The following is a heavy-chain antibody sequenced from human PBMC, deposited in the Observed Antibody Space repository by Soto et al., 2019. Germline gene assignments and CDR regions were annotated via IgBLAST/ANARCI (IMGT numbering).Heavy chain of an antibody. D-gene: IGHD2-2*01. CDR1: GFTFSSYA. J-gene: IGHJ3*02. Sequence: GSLRLSCAASGFTFSSYAMSWVRQAAGKGLEWVSAISGSGGSTYYADSVKGRFTISRDNSKNTLYLQMNSLRAEDTAVYYCARKAGYCSSTSCYLGAFDIWGQGTMVTVSS. CDR3: ARKAGYCSSTSCYLGAFDI. V-gene: IGHV3-23*01. CDR2: ISGSGGST.